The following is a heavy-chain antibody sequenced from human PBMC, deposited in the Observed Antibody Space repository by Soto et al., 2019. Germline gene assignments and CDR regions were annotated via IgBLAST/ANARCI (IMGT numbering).Heavy chain of an antibody. CDR3: TRSYDFWSGYVPYGMDV. J-gene: IGHJ6*02. CDR1: GFTFSSYA. CDR2: VSGSGGSGGST. Sequence: PGGSLRLSCAASGFTFSSYAMSWVRQAPGKGQEWVSAVSGSGGSGGSTYYADSVKGRFTISRDNSKNTLCLQMNSLRAEDTAVYYCTRSYDFWSGYVPYGMDVWGQGTTVTVSS. D-gene: IGHD3-3*01. V-gene: IGHV3-23*01.